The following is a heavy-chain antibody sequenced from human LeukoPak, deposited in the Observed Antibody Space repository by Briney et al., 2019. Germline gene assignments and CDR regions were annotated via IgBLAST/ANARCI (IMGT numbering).Heavy chain of an antibody. CDR2: VSRDRT. V-gene: IGHV1-2*02. Sequence: ASVKVSCKTSGYTFNDYTIHWVRQAPGQSLEWVGWVSRDRTKSAEKFQDRVILTRDWTINTAYMEMNMVTSDDTAVYYCARGYGSSLFDYWGQGSLITVSS. CDR1: GYTFNDYT. J-gene: IGHJ4*02. CDR3: ARGYGSSLFDY. D-gene: IGHD6-13*01.